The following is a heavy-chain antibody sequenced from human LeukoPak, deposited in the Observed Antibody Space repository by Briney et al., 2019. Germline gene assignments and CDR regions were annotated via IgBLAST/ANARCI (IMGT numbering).Heavy chain of an antibody. CDR3: AKDMLLSD. V-gene: IGHV3-43*02. CDR2: TSGDGGST. Sequence: GGSLRLSCAASGFTFDDYAMHWVRHAPGRGLEWVSLTSGDGGSTYYADSVKGRFTISRDNSKNSLYLQMNRLRTEDTALYYCAKDMLLSDWGQGTLVTVSS. J-gene: IGHJ4*02. D-gene: IGHD2/OR15-2a*01. CDR1: GFTFDDYA.